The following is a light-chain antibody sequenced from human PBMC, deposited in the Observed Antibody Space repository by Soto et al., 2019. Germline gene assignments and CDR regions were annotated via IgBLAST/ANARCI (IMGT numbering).Light chain of an antibody. CDR2: KVS. CDR1: QSLAYSDGNTY. V-gene: IGKV2-30*01. Sequence: DVVMTQSPLSLPVTLGQPASISCRSSQSLAYSDGNTYLNWFQQRPGQSPRRLIYKVSNRDSGVPDRFSGGVSGTDFTLKISRVEAEDVGVYYCMQGTHWPPYTFGQGTKLEIK. CDR3: MQGTHWPPYT. J-gene: IGKJ2*01.